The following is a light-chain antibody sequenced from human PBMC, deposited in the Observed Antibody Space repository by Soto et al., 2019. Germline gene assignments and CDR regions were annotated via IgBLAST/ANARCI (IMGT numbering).Light chain of an antibody. CDR2: GAS. CDR3: QQYGSSSYT. J-gene: IGKJ2*01. CDR1: QSVSSSY. V-gene: IGKV3-20*01. Sequence: EIVLTQSPGTLSLSPGERATLSCRASQSVSSSYLAWYQQKPGQAPRLLIYGASSRATGIPDTFRGSASGTDFTLSISRLEPEDFAVYYCQQYGSSSYTFGQGTNLEIK.